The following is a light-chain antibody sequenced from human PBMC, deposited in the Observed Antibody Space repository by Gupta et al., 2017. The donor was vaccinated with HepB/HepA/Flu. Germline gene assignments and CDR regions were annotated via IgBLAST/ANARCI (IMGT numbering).Light chain of an antibody. J-gene: IGKJ4*01. CDR2: FAS. CDR1: QSVGTD. CDR3: HQSDVLPLT. Sequence: VLTQSPDFQSVSPEGKVTITCRASQSVGTDLHWYRQKPGQSPMLLIKFASQSLSGVPPRIIGSGSGTYFTLTTISPRAEDASTYYCHQSDVLPLTFGGGTKVEIK. V-gene: IGKV6-21*01.